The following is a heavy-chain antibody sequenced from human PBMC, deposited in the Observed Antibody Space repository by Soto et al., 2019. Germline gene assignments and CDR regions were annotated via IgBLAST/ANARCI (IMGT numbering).Heavy chain of an antibody. Sequence: ASVKVSCNASGYTFTSSLISWVLQSPGQGLEWMGWTSIYNGHTEYSPKFLGRVVMTTDTSADTAYLELKSLRPDDAALYYCARWDDYGASDQYHFDQWGQGTLVTVSS. D-gene: IGHD4-17*01. CDR1: GYTFTSSL. CDR3: ARWDDYGASDQYHFDQ. CDR2: TSIYNGHT. J-gene: IGHJ4*02. V-gene: IGHV1-18*01.